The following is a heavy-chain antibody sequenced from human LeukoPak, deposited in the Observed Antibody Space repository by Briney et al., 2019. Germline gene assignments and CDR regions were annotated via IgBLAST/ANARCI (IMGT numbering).Heavy chain of an antibody. CDR1: GFTFSSYS. CDR2: ISSSSSYI. CDR3: ARDQYDILTGSNDAFDI. D-gene: IGHD3-9*01. Sequence: GGSLRLSCAASGFTFSSYSMNWVRQAPGKGLEWVSSISSSSSYIYYADSVKGRFTISRDNAKNSLYLQMNSLRAEDTAVYYCARDQYDILTGSNDAFDIWGQGTMVTVSS. J-gene: IGHJ3*02. V-gene: IGHV3-21*01.